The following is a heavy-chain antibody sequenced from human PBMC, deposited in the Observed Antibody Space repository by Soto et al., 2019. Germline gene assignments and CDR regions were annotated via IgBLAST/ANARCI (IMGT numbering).Heavy chain of an antibody. J-gene: IGHJ3*02. CDR2: IYYSGST. Sequence: PSETLSLTCTVSGGSISSSSYYWGWIRQPPGKGLEWIGNIYYSGSTYYNPSLKSRLTISVDTSKNQFSLRLSSVTAADTAVYYCAGGITFGGKGGLGAFDIWGQGTMVTVSS. CDR3: AGGITFGGKGGLGAFDI. CDR1: GGSISSSSYY. D-gene: IGHD3-16*01. V-gene: IGHV4-39*07.